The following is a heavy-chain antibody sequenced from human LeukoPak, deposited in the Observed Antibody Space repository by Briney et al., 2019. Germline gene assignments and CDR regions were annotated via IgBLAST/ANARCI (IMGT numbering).Heavy chain of an antibody. D-gene: IGHD6-25*01. CDR1: GFTFSNYC. J-gene: IGHJ3*02. CDR3: AKDRLGHGDAFDI. V-gene: IGHV3-23*01. Sequence: PGGSLRLSCAASGFTFSNYCMSWVRQAPGKGLEWVSAISGSGGSTYYADSVKGRFTISRDNSKNTLYLQMNSLRAEDTAVYYCAKDRLGHGDAFDIWGQGTMVTVSS. CDR2: ISGSGGST.